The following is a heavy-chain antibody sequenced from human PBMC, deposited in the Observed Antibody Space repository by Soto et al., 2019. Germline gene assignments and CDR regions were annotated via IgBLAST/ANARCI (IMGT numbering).Heavy chain of an antibody. CDR1: GFTFSSYG. J-gene: IGHJ4*02. V-gene: IGHV3-33*01. Sequence: GGSLRLSCAASGFTFSSYGMHWVSQAPGKGLEWVAVIWYDGSNKYYADSVKGRFTISRDNSKNTLYLQMNSLRAEDTAVYYCARAGDIVVVPAASFFDYWGQGTLVTVSS. CDR2: IWYDGSNK. CDR3: ARAGDIVVVPAASFFDY. D-gene: IGHD2-2*01.